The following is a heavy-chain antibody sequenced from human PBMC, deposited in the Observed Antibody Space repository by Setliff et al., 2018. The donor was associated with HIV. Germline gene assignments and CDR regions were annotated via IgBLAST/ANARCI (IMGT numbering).Heavy chain of an antibody. V-gene: IGHV4-59*08. J-gene: IGHJ4*02. CDR2: IYYRGST. D-gene: IGHD3-22*01. CDR1: GGSISGYY. Sequence: PSETLSLTCTVSGGSISGYYWSWIRQPPGKGLEWIGSIYYRGSTHYNPSLKSRITISLDTSKNQFSLNLDSVTAADTAVYFCARHQDLNYYDSSSFDYWGQGTLVTVSS. CDR3: ARHQDLNYYDSSSFDY.